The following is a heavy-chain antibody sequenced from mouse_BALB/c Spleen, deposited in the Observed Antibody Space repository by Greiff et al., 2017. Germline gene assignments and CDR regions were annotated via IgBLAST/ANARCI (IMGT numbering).Heavy chain of an antibody. D-gene: IGHD2-14*01. CDR1: GFSLSTSGMA. CDR2: IYWDDDK. J-gene: IGHJ4*01. CDR3: ARIGYDYAMDY. V-gene: IGHV8-12*01. Sequence: QVTLNVSGPGILQPSQTLSLTCSFSGFSLSTSGMAVSWIRQPSGKGLEWLAHIYWDDDKRYNPSLKSRLTISKDTSSNQVFLKITSVDTADTATYYCARIGYDYAMDYWGQGTSVTVSS.